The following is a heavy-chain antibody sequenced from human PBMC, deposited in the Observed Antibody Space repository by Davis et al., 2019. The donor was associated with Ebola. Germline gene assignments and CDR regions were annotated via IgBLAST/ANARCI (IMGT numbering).Heavy chain of an antibody. CDR2: IYYSGST. CDR3: ARDKIYCRSSGCYGGGMDV. V-gene: IGHV4-31*03. Sequence: MPSETLSLTCTVSGGSISSGGYYWSWICQHPGKGLEWIGYIYYSGSTYYNPSLKSRVTISVDTSKNQFSLKLSSVTAADTALYYCARDKIYCRSSGCYGGGMDVWGKGTTVTVSS. D-gene: IGHD2-2*01. J-gene: IGHJ6*04. CDR1: GGSISSGGYY.